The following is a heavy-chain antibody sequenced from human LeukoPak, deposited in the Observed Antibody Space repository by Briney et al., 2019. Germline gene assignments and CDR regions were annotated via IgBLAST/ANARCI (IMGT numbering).Heavy chain of an antibody. D-gene: IGHD2-2*01. CDR3: ARGRRYCSSTSCFFQH. V-gene: IGHV1-8*03. J-gene: IGHJ1*01. CDR2: MNPNSGNT. CDR1: GYTFTGYY. Sequence: GASVKVSCKASGYTFTGYYMHWVRQAPGQGLEWMGWMNPNSGNTGYAQKSQGRVTITRNTSISTAYMELSSLRSEDTAVYYCARGRRYCSSTSCFFQHWGQGTLVTVSS.